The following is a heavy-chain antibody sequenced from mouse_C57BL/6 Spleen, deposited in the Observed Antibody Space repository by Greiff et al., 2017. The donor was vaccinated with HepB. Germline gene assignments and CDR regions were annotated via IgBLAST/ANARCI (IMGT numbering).Heavy chain of an antibody. J-gene: IGHJ4*01. V-gene: IGHV1-82*01. D-gene: IGHD4-1*01. CDR2: IYPGDGDT. Sequence: SGPELVKPGASVKISCKASGYAFSSSWMNWVKQRPGKGLEWIGRIYPGDGDTNYNGKFKGKATLTADKSSSTAYMQLSSLTSEDSAVYFCARSGPGAMDYWGQGTSVTVSS. CDR3: ARSGPGAMDY. CDR1: GYAFSSSW.